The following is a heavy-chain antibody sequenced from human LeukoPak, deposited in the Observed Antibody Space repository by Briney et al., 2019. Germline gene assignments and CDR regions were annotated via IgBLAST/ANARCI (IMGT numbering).Heavy chain of an antibody. V-gene: IGHV3-30*04. D-gene: IGHD3-10*01. Sequence: GRPLRLSCAASGFTFNSFPMPWVRQAPGKGLEWVGLISFDGSDKSYADSVEGRFTISRDNSKNTLYLQMNSLSAEDTAVYYCARVLGFGSPPAYWGQGTLVSVSS. CDR2: ISFDGSDK. CDR1: GFTFNSFP. CDR3: ARVLGFGSPPAY. J-gene: IGHJ4*02.